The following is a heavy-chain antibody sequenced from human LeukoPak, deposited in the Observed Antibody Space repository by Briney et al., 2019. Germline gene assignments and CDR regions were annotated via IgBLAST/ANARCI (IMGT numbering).Heavy chain of an antibody. Sequence: QPGGSLRLSCAASGFTFSSYWMHWVCQAPGKGLVWVSRINSDGSSTSYADSVKGRFTISRDNAKNTLYLQMNSLRAEDTAVYYCATSPGLAAAADAEYFQHWGQGTLVTVSS. CDR1: GFTFSSYW. CDR3: ATSPGLAAAADAEYFQH. D-gene: IGHD6-13*01. J-gene: IGHJ1*01. V-gene: IGHV3-74*01. CDR2: INSDGSST.